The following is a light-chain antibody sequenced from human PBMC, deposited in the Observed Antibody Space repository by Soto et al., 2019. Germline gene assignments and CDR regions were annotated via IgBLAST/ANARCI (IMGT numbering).Light chain of an antibody. CDR1: SSDVGGYNY. J-gene: IGLJ1*01. Sequence: QSALTQPDSVSGSPGQSITISCTGTSSDVGGYNYVSWYQQHPGKAPKLMIYEVSNRPSGVSNRFSGSKSGNTASLTISGLQAEDDADYYCSSYTSSSTYVFGTGTKVTVL. CDR3: SSYTSSSTYV. CDR2: EVS. V-gene: IGLV2-14*01.